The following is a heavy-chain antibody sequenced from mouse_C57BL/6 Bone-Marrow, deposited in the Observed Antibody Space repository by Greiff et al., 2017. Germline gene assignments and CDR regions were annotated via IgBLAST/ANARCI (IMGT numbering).Heavy chain of an antibody. CDR2: ISNKANGYTT. CDR3: ARYRCPDYSKGYFDV. V-gene: IGHV7-3*01. Sequence: EVMLLQSGGGLVQPGGSLSLSCAASGFTFTDYYMSWVRQPPGKALEWFGFISNKANGYTTEYSATVKGRFTISRAYSKSILYLQMNALRAEDSATYYCARYRCPDYSKGYFDVWGTGTTVTVSA. CDR1: GFTFTDYY. D-gene: IGHD2-5*01. J-gene: IGHJ1*03.